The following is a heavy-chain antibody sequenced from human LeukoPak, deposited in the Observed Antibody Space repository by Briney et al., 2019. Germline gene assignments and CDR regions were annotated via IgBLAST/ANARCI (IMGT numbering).Heavy chain of an antibody. D-gene: IGHD6-13*01. Sequence: SETLSLTCAVYGGSFSGYYWSWIRQPPGKGLEWIGEINHSGSTNYNPSLKSRVTISVDTSKNQFSLKMSSVTAADTAVYYCARGRSPPRIAAAGSDYNFYGMDVWGQGTTVTVSS. CDR2: INHSGST. V-gene: IGHV4-34*01. J-gene: IGHJ6*02. CDR3: ARGRSPPRIAAAGSDYNFYGMDV. CDR1: GGSFSGYY.